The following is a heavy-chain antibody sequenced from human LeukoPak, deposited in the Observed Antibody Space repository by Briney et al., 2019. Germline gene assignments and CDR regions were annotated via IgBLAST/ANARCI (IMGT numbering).Heavy chain of an antibody. CDR3: ARYGDYAFDY. D-gene: IGHD4-17*01. CDR2: ISNSGDRT. V-gene: IGHV3-48*01. J-gene: IGHJ4*02. CDR1: GFTFSSYS. Sequence: GGSLRLSCAASGFTFSSYSFNWVRQAPGKGLEWVSYISNSGDRTEYADAVKGRFTISRDNAKNTLYLQMNSLRVEDTAVYYCARYGDYAFDYWGQGTLVTVSS.